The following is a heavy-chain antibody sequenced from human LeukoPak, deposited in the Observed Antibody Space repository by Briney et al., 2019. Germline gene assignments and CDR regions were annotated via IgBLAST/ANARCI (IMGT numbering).Heavy chain of an antibody. J-gene: IGHJ2*01. V-gene: IGHV6-1*01. Sequence: SQTLSLTSASSGDSVSSNSSAWNWIRQSPSRGLKWLGRTYYRSKWYNDYAVSVKSRITINPDTSKNQFSLQLNSVTPEDTAVYYCARAYCSGGSCYWYFDLWGRGTLVTVSS. CDR2: TYYRSKWYN. CDR1: GDSVSSNSSA. CDR3: ARAYCSGGSCYWYFDL. D-gene: IGHD2-15*01.